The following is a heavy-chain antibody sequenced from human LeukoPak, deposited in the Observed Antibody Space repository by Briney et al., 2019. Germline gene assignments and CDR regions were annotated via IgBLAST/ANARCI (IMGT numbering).Heavy chain of an antibody. Sequence: SETLSLTCTVSGDSISIPNYFWAWIRQPPGKGLEWIGTISFTGTTYYNPSLESRLTMSVATSKNQFSLKLPSVTAADTAVYYCARQTGSGLFSLPGGQGTLVTVSS. J-gene: IGHJ4*02. CDR1: GDSISIPNYF. V-gene: IGHV4-39*01. D-gene: IGHD3-10*01. CDR2: ISFTGTT. CDR3: ARQTGSGLFSLP.